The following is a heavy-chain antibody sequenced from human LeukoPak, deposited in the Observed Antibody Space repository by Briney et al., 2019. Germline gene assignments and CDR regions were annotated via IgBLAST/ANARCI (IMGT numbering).Heavy chain of an antibody. Sequence: ASVKVSCKASGYTFTRYGISWGGQAPGQGGEGRGWISAYNGNTNYAQKLQGRVTMTTDTSTSTAYIELRSLRSDDTAVYYCARVGCSGGSCTDYWGQGTLVTVSS. CDR1: GYTFTRYG. V-gene: IGHV1-18*01. CDR3: ARVGCSGGSCTDY. D-gene: IGHD2-15*01. CDR2: ISAYNGNT. J-gene: IGHJ4*02.